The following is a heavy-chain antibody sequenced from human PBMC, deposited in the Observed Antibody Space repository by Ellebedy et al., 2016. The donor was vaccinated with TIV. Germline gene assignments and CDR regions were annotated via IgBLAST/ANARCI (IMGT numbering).Heavy chain of an antibody. D-gene: IGHD3-9*01. Sequence: AASVKVSCKVSGYTLTELSMHWVRQAPGKGLDWMGGFDPEDGETIYAQKFQGRVTMTRNTSMSTAYMALSSLMSEETAVYYCARDVGSYDILTGYDYWGQGTLVIVSS. J-gene: IGHJ4*02. CDR1: GYTLTELS. CDR2: FDPEDGET. CDR3: ARDVGSYDILTGYDY. V-gene: IGHV1-24*01.